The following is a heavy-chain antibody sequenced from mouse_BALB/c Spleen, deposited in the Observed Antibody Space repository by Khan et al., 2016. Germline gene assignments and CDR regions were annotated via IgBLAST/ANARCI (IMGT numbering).Heavy chain of an antibody. Sequence: QIQLVQSGPELKKPGETVKISYKASGYTFTDYSIHWVKQAPGKGLKWMGWINTETGEPTYADDFKGRFAFSLETSASTAYLQINNLKNEDTATYFCAPVPAYWGQGTLVTVSA. CDR2: INTETGEP. CDR3: APVPAY. J-gene: IGHJ3*01. V-gene: IGHV9-2-1*01. CDR1: GYTFTDYS.